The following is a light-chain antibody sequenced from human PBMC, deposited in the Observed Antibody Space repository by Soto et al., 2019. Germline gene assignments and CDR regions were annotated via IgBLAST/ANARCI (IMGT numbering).Light chain of an antibody. J-gene: IGKJ4*01. CDR1: QDISDY. V-gene: IGKV1-33*01. Sequence: DIQMTQSPSSVSVSVGDRVTITCQASQDISDYLNWYQQKPGAAPKLLIYDASNLQAGVPSRFSGSGSGTEFTFTISSLQPEDVATYYCQQYDNIPLTFGGGTKVEIK. CDR3: QQYDNIPLT. CDR2: DAS.